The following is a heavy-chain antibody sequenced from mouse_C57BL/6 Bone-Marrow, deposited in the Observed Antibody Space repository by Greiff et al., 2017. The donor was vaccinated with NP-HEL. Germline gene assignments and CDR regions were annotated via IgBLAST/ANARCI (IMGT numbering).Heavy chain of an antibody. J-gene: IGHJ2*01. Sequence: EVQRMESGGGLVKPGGSLKLSCAASGFTFSDYGMHWVRQAPEKGLEWVAYISSGSSTIYYADTVKGRFTISRDNAKNPLFLQMTSLRSEDTAMYYCARSTTGGVDYWGQGTTLTVSS. V-gene: IGHV5-17*01. CDR1: GFTFSDYG. CDR3: ARSTTGGVDY. D-gene: IGHD1-1*01. CDR2: ISSGSSTI.